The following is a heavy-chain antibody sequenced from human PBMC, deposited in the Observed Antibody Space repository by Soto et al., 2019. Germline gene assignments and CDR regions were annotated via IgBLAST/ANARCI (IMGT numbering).Heavy chain of an antibody. CDR1: GGSISSGDYY. J-gene: IGHJ1*01. CDR2: IYYSGST. V-gene: IGHV4-30-4*01. CDR3: ARGFSLSGFFQH. Sequence: SETLSLTCTVSGGSISSGDYYWSWIRQPPGKGLEWIGYIYYSGSTYYNPSLKSRVTISVDTPKNQFSLKLSSVTAADTAVYYCARGFSLSGFFQHWGQGTLVTVSS.